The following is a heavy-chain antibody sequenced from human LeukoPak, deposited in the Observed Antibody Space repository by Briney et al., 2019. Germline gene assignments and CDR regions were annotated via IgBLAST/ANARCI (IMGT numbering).Heavy chain of an antibody. CDR2: INHSGST. V-gene: IGHV4-34*01. Sequence: PSETLSLTCAVYGGSFSGYYWSWIRQPPGKGLEWIGEINHSGSTNYNPSLKSRVTISVETSKNQFSLKRSSVTAADTAVYYYARSVPAANSVADHYYYYMDVWGKGTTVTVSS. J-gene: IGHJ6*03. CDR1: GGSFSGYY. D-gene: IGHD2-2*01. CDR3: ARSVPAANSVADHYYYYMDV.